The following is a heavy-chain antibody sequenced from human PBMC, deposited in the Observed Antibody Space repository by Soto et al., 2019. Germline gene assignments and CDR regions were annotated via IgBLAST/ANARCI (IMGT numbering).Heavy chain of an antibody. CDR1: GFTFSSYG. CDR2: ISTDGSNK. V-gene: IGHV3-30*18. Sequence: QVQLVESGGGVVQPGTSLRLSCAASGFTFSSYGIHWVRQAPGKGLEWVAVISTDGSNKYYADSVQGRFTISRDNPRNSLYLQMNSLRSDVTAVYYCAKDEGVACTPSAGLYYYGMDVWGQGTTVTVSS. J-gene: IGHJ6*02. CDR3: AKDEGVACTPSAGLYYYGMDV. D-gene: IGHD6-19*01.